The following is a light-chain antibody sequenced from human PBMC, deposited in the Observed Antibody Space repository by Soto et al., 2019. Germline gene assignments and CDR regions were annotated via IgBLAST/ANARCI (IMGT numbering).Light chain of an antibody. CDR1: QSISSR. Sequence: DIRMTQSPSTLSASVGDRVTITCRASQSISSRLAWYQQKPGKAPKVLIYAASSLESGVPSRFSGSRSAAELHLLCPRLKPGAFEDYFCNQYYTYSTFSPGTK. CDR2: AAS. V-gene: IGKV1-5*01. J-gene: IGKJ1*01. CDR3: NQYYTYST.